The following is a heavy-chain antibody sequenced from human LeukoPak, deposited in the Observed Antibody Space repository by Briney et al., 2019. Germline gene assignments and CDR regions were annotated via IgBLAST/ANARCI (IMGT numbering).Heavy chain of an antibody. V-gene: IGHV3-30*04. CDR2: ISYDGSNK. CDR3: ATSSGSYYN. D-gene: IGHD1-26*01. Sequence: PGGSLRLSCAASGFTFYSYAMHWVRQAPGKGLEWVAVISYDGSNKYYADSVKGRFTISRDNSKNTLYLQMNSLRAEDTAVYYCATSSGSYYNWGQGTLVTVSS. CDR1: GFTFYSYA. J-gene: IGHJ4*02.